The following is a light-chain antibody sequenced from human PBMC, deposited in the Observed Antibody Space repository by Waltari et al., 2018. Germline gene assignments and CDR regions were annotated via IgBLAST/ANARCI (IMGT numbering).Light chain of an antibody. V-gene: IGKV1-5*01. CDR3: QQYNSYSWT. Sequence: DIQMTQSPSTLSASVGDRVPIPCRASQSISTWLAWYQQKPGKVPKLLIDDASSLESGVPSRFSGSGSGTEFTLTISSLQPDDFATYYCQQYNSYSWTFGQGTKVEIK. CDR1: QSISTW. CDR2: DAS. J-gene: IGKJ1*01.